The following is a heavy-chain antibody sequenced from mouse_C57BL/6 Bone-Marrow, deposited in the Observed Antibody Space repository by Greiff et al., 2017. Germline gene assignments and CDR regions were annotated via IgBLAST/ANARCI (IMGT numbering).Heavy chain of an antibody. CDR3: ARDNYGVGPWFAY. D-gene: IGHD1-1*01. Sequence: QVQLKQSGAELVKPGASVKISCKASGYAFSSYWMNWVKQRPGKGLEWIGQIYPGDGDTNYNGKFKGKATLTADKSSSTAYMQLSSLTSEDSAVYFCARDNYGVGPWFAYCGQGTLVTVSA. V-gene: IGHV1-80*01. CDR1: GYAFSSYW. J-gene: IGHJ3*01. CDR2: IYPGDGDT.